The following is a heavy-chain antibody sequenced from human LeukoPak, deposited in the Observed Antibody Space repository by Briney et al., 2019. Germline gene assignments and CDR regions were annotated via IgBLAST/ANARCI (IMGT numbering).Heavy chain of an antibody. CDR1: GGSFSGYY. Sequence: SETLSLTCAVYGGSFSGYYWSWIRQPPGKGLEWIGEINHSGSTNYNPSLKSRVTISVDTSKNQFSLKLSSVTAADTAVYYCARGVGSGSYRHYYYYVDVWGKGTTVTVSS. D-gene: IGHD3-10*01. J-gene: IGHJ6*03. CDR2: INHSGST. V-gene: IGHV4-34*01. CDR3: ARGVGSGSYRHYYYYVDV.